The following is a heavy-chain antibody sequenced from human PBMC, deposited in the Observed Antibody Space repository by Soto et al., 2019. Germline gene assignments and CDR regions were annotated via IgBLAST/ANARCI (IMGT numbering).Heavy chain of an antibody. J-gene: IGHJ1*01. D-gene: IGHD4-17*01. CDR3: AKGGARGGDYEPSSVEYFQH. V-gene: IGHV3-30*18. CDR1: GFTFSSYG. CDR2: ISYDGSNK. Sequence: GGSLRLSCAASGFTFSSYGMHWVRQAPGKGLEWVAVISYDGSNKYYADSVKGRFTISRDNSKNTLYLQMNSLRAEDTAVYYCAKGGARGGDYEPSSVEYFQHWGQGTLVTVSS.